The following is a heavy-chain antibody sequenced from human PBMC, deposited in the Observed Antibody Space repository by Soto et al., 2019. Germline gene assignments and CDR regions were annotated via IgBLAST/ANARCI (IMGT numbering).Heavy chain of an antibody. Sequence: ASVKVSCKASGGTFSSYAISWVRQAPGQGLEWMGGIIPIFGTANYAQKFQGRVTITADESTSTAYMELSSLRSEDTAVYYCARVMIVATKPPSYYSGMDVWGQGTKVTVSS. CDR1: GGTFSSYA. V-gene: IGHV1-69*13. CDR2: IIPIFGTA. CDR3: ARVMIVATKPPSYYSGMDV. D-gene: IGHD5-12*01. J-gene: IGHJ6*02.